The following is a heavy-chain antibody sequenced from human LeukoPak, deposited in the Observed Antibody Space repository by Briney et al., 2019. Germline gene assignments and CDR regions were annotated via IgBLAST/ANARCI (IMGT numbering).Heavy chain of an antibody. CDR1: GGTFSSYD. CDR3: ARGGIWDIIVVPAAIQNWFDP. V-gene: IGHV1-69*13. D-gene: IGHD2-2*02. Sequence: GASVKVSCKASGGTFSSYDISWVRQAPGQGLEWMGGIIPIFGTANYAQKFQGRVTITADESTSTAYMELSSLRSEDTAVYYCARGGIWDIIVVPAAIQNWFDPWGQGTLVTVSS. CDR2: IIPIFGTA. J-gene: IGHJ5*02.